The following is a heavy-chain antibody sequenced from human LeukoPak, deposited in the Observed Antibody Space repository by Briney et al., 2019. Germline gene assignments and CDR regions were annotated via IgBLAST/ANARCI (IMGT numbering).Heavy chain of an antibody. V-gene: IGHV1-2*02. Sequence: ASVKVSSKASGYTFTGYAIHWVRQAPGQGLEWMGWINPEKRDTGYAHKFQGRVTMTSDTSISTAYMELSSLRSDDTAVYYCAKKVRGPSHPLDFWGQGTLVTVSS. D-gene: IGHD5-12*01. CDR1: GYTFTGYA. CDR2: INPEKRDT. J-gene: IGHJ4*02. CDR3: AKKVRGPSHPLDF.